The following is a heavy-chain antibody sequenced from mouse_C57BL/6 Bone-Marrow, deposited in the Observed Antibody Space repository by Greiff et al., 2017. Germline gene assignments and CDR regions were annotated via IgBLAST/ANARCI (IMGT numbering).Heavy chain of an antibody. D-gene: IGHD2-2*01. V-gene: IGHV1-59*01. CDR2: IDPSDSYT. CDR1: GYTFTSYW. CDR3: ARDGGYDWYAMDY. Sequence: QVQLKQPGAELVRPGTSVKLSCKASGYTFTSYWMHWVKQRPGQGLEWIGVIDPSDSYTNYNQKFKGKATLTVDTSSSTAYMQLSSLTSEDSAVYYCARDGGYDWYAMDYWGQGTSVTVSS. J-gene: IGHJ4*01.